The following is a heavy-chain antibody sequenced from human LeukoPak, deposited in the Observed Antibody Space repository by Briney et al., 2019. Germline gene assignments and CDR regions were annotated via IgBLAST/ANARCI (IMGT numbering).Heavy chain of an antibody. CDR2: ISAYNGNT. J-gene: IGHJ5*02. CDR3: ARDFTIFGVVTPNWFDP. D-gene: IGHD3-3*01. CDR1: GYTFTSYG. V-gene: IGHV1-18*01. Sequence: ASVKVSCKASGYTFTSYGISWVRQAPGQGLEWMGWISAYNGNTNYAQKLQGGVTMTTDTSTSTAYMELRSLRSDDTAVYYCARDFTIFGVVTPNWFDPWGQGTLVIVSS.